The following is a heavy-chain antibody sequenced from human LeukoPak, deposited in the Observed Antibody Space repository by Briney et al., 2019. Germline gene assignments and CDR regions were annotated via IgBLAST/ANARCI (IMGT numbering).Heavy chain of an antibody. CDR3: ARHPRRGSGSYSYFDY. CDR2: INPNSGGT. J-gene: IGHJ4*02. CDR1: GYTFTGYY. V-gene: IGHV1-2*02. D-gene: IGHD3-10*01. Sequence: GASVKVSCKASGYTFTGYYMHLVRQAAGQGLEWMGWINPNSGGTNYAQKFQGRVTMTRDTSISTAYMELSRLRSDDTAVYYCARHPRRGSGSYSYFDYWGQGTLVTVSS.